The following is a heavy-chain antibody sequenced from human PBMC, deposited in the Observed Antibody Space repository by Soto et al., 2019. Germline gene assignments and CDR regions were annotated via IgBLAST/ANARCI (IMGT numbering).Heavy chain of an antibody. CDR2: IYHSGTT. CDR3: VRSLYSSSWYAGY. CDR1: GYSVSSASY. D-gene: IGHD6-13*01. V-gene: IGHV4-38-2*01. Sequence: SETLSLTCGVSGYSVSSASYWGWIRQPPGKGLEWIGSIYHSGTTYYNPSLKSRVTISLDTSKNQFSLRLSSVTAADTAVYYCVRSLYSSSWYAGYWGQGTLVTVSS. J-gene: IGHJ4*02.